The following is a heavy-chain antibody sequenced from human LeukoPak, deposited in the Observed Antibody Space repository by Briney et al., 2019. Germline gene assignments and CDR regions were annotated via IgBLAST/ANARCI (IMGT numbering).Heavy chain of an antibody. V-gene: IGHV3-23*01. J-gene: IGHJ3*02. CDR3: ARKLDDSSGYLGDDAFDI. CDR2: ISGSGSST. D-gene: IGHD3-22*01. Sequence: GGSLRLSCAASGFTFSSYAMSWVRQAPGKGLEWVSGISGSGSSTNYADSVKGRFTISRDNAKNSLYLQMNSLRAEDTAVYYCARKLDDSSGYLGDDAFDIWGQGTMVTVSS. CDR1: GFTFSSYA.